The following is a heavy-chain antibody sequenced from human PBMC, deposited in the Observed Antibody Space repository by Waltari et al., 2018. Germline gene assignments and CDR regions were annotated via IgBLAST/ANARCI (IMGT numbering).Heavy chain of an antibody. Sequence: EAQLVQSGAEVKKPGESLKISCKGSGYRFSDYWIGWVRQMPGKGLEWMGIIFPGDSNTKDSPSFQGQCTMSADKSISTAYLQWSSLKASDTAIYYCARFSGPLLAHNWFDPWGQGTLVTVSS. J-gene: IGHJ5*02. V-gene: IGHV5-51*01. D-gene: IGHD1-26*01. CDR1: GYRFSDYW. CDR3: ARFSGPLLAHNWFDP. CDR2: IFPGDSNT.